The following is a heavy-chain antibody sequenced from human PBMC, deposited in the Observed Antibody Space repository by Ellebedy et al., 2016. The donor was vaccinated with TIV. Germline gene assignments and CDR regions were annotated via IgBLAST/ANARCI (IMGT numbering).Heavy chain of an antibody. Sequence: MPSETLSLTCTVSGGSISSSTYYWDWIRQPPGKGLEWIGSVYYSGSPYYNPSLKSRVTISVDTSKNQFSLRLSSVAAADTAVYYCARVIWNYGAFDIWGQGTMVTVSS. D-gene: IGHD1-7*01. V-gene: IGHV4-39*01. CDR1: GGSISSSTYY. CDR2: VYYSGSP. J-gene: IGHJ3*02. CDR3: ARVIWNYGAFDI.